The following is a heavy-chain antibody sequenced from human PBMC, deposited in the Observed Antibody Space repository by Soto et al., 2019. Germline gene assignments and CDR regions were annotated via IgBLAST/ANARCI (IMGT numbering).Heavy chain of an antibody. CDR2: ISTTSGHT. D-gene: IGHD2-8*01. J-gene: IGHJ4*02. CDR3: ARDNGYYDF. V-gene: IGHV1-18*01. CDR1: GYTFSSYS. Sequence: QIQMVQSGAEVKQPGASVKISCKTSGYTFSSYSINWVRQAPGQGLEWMAWISTTSGHTHYAERVQGRVTVTLDKSARTAFMEMWGLTSDDTAVYFCARDNGYYDFWGQGTLVPVAS.